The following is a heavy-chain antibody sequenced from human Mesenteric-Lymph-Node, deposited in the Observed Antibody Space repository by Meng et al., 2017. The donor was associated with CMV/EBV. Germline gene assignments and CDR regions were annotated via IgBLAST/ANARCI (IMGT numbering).Heavy chain of an antibody. CDR1: GFTFSSYA. Sequence: GESLKISCAASGFTFSSYAMSWVRQAPGKGLEWVSVIYSGGSSTYYADSVKGRFTISRDNSKNTLYLQMNSLRAEDTAVYYCAKDLGCSSTSCYRGRAPFDYWGQGTLVTVSS. J-gene: IGHJ4*02. CDR3: AKDLGCSSTSCYRGRAPFDY. V-gene: IGHV3-23*03. CDR2: IYSGGSST. D-gene: IGHD2-2*01.